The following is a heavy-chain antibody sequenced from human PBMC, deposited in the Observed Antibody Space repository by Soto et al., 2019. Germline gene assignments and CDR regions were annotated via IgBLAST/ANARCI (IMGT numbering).Heavy chain of an antibody. CDR1: GYTFTSYD. CDR2: MNPNSGNT. Sequence: ASVKVSCKASGYTFTSYDFNWVRQATGQRLEWLGWMNPNSGNTVYAQKFQGRVTMTRNTSTSTAYMELSSLRSEDTAVYYCASTNRNYDFWSGSGYYMDVWGKGTTVTVSS. CDR3: ASTNRNYDFWSGSGYYMDV. D-gene: IGHD3-3*01. V-gene: IGHV1-8*01. J-gene: IGHJ6*03.